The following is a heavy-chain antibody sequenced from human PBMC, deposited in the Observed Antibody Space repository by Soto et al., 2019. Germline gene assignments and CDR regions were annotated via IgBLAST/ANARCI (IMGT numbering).Heavy chain of an antibody. CDR3: ARVERRVVVTAIQYFQH. D-gene: IGHD2-21*02. CDR1: GGSFSGYY. J-gene: IGHJ1*01. CDR2: INHSGST. V-gene: IGHV4-34*01. Sequence: SETLSLTCAVYGGSFSGYYWSWIRQPPGKGLEWIGEINHSGSTNYNPSLKSRVTISVGTSKNQFSLKLSSVTAADTAVYYCARVERRVVVTAIQYFQHWGQGTLVTVSS.